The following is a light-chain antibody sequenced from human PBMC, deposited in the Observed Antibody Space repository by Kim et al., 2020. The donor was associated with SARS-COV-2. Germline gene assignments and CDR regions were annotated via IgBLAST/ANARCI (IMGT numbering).Light chain of an antibody. J-gene: IGKJ2*01. CDR3: QQYKSYLYT. CDR2: DAS. CDR1: QSISSW. Sequence: DIEMTQSPSTLSASVGDRVTITCRASQSISSWLAWYQQKPGKAPKLLIFDASTLEIGVPSRFSGSGSGTEFTLTISSLQPDDFATYQCQQYKSYLYTFGQGTKLEIK. V-gene: IGKV1-5*01.